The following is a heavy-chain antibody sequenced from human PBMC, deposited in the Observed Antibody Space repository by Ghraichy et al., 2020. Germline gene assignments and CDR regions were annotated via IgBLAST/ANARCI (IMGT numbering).Heavy chain of an antibody. CDR1: GFTFSTYA. V-gene: IGHV3-23*01. CDR3: AKGRSTTNHYDY. J-gene: IGHJ4*02. D-gene: IGHD2/OR15-2a*01. Sequence: LSLTCAASGFTFSTYAMSWVRQAPGKGLEWVSALRGSGDSTYYADSVKGRFTISRDNSKNTLYLQMNSLSIEDTAVYFCAKGRSTTNHYDYWGQGTLVTVSS. CDR2: LRGSGDST.